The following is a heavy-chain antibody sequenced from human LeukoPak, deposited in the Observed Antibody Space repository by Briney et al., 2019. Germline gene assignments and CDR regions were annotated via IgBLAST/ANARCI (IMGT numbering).Heavy chain of an antibody. V-gene: IGHV5-51*01. J-gene: IGHJ3*02. CDR2: IYPGDSDT. CDR1: GYSFTSYW. D-gene: IGHD3-3*01. Sequence: GESLKISCKGSGYSFTSYWIGWVRPMPGKGLEWMGIIYPGDSDTRYSPSFQGQVTISADKSISTAYLQWSSLKASDTAMYYCARSTYYDFWSGQLSDAFDIWGQGTMVTVSS. CDR3: ARSTYYDFWSGQLSDAFDI.